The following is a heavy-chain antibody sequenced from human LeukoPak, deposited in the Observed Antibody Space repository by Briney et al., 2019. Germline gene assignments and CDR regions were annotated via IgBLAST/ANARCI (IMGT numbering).Heavy chain of an antibody. CDR3: ARVGTYGSGSYLSWLDY. CDR1: GGSISSYY. V-gene: IGHV4-59*01. CDR2: IYYSGSS. D-gene: IGHD3-10*01. Sequence: SGTLSLTCTVSGGSISSYYWSWIRQPPGKGLEWIGYIYYSGSSNYNPSLKSRVTISVDTSKNQFSLKLSSVTAADTAVYYCARVGTYGSGSYLSWLDYWGQGTLVTVSS. J-gene: IGHJ4*02.